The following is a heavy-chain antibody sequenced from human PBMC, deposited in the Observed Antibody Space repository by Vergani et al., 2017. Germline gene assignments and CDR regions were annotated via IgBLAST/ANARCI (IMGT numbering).Heavy chain of an antibody. CDR1: GCSISSCGYY. Sequence: QVQLPESGPGLVKPSQPLSLTCPVSGCSISSCGYYWSWIRQHPGKGLEWIGYIYYSGSNYYNPSLKMRVTISVDTYKNQFSLKLSSWTAADTAVYYCARGGVQELRGYFDYWGQGTLVTVSS. CDR3: ARGGVQELRGYFDY. D-gene: IGHD1-7*01. J-gene: IGHJ4*02. V-gene: IGHV4-31*03. CDR2: IYYSGSN.